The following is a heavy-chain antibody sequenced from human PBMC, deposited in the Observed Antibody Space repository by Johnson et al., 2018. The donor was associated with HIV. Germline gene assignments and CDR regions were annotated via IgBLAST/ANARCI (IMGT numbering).Heavy chain of an antibody. CDR3: ARLGVGATWHAFDI. J-gene: IGHJ3*02. CDR1: GFTFSTYA. D-gene: IGHD1-26*01. Sequence: QVQLVESGGGVVQPGKSLRLSCVASGFTFSTYAVHWVRQAPGKGLEWVALISYDGSNKYYADSVKGRFTISRDNSKNTLYLQMNSLRAEDTAVYYGARLGVGATWHAFDIWGQGTMVTVSS. V-gene: IGHV3-30*04. CDR2: ISYDGSNK.